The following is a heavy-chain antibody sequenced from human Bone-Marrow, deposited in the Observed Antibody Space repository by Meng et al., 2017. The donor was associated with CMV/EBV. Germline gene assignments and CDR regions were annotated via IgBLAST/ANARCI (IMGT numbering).Heavy chain of an antibody. Sequence: GESLKISCAASGFTFSSSAMSWVRQAPGKGLEWVSAISGSGRSIYYADSVSGRFTISRDNSKNTLYLQMNSLRAEDTAVYYCARGRGSLLGIWGQGTMVTVSS. CDR3: ARGRGSLLGI. CDR2: ISGSGRSI. V-gene: IGHV3-23*01. CDR1: GFTFSSSA. D-gene: IGHD3-16*01. J-gene: IGHJ3*02.